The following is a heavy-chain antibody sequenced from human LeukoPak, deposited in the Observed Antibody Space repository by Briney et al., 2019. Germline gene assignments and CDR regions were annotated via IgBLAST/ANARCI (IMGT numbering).Heavy chain of an antibody. D-gene: IGHD3-10*01. J-gene: IGHJ4*02. CDR3: ARSGWYYGSGSYYFDY. CDR2: INPNSGGT. CDR1: GYSFTGYY. Sequence: ASVKVSCKASGYSFTGYYMHWVRQAPGQGLEWMGWINPNSGGTNYAQKFQGRVIMTRDTSISTAYMELSRLRSDDTAVYYCARSGWYYGSGSYYFDYWGQGTLVTVSS. V-gene: IGHV1-2*02.